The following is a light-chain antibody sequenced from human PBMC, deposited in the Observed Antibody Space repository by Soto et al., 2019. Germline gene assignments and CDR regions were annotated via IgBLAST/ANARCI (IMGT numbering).Light chain of an antibody. CDR1: QSVSSSY. Sequence: EIVLTQSPGTLSLSPGERATLSCRASQSVSSSYLAWYQQKPGQAPRLLIYGASSRATGIPDRFSGSGSGTDFTLTIRRLEPEDFAVYYCQQSYTFGQGTKLEIK. CDR3: QQSYT. V-gene: IGKV3-20*01. CDR2: GAS. J-gene: IGKJ2*01.